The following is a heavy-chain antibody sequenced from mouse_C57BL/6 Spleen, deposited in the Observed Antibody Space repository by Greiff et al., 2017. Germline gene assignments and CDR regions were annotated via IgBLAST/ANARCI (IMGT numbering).Heavy chain of an antibody. CDR2: ISSGSSTI. Sequence: EVKVVESGGGLVKPGGSLKLSCAASGFTFSDYGMHWVRQAPEKGLEWVAYISSGSSTIYYADTVKGRFTISRDNAKNTLFLQMTSLRSEDTAMYYCARPEYSNFDYWGQGTTLTVSS. J-gene: IGHJ2*01. CDR3: ARPEYSNFDY. V-gene: IGHV5-17*01. CDR1: GFTFSDYG. D-gene: IGHD2-5*01.